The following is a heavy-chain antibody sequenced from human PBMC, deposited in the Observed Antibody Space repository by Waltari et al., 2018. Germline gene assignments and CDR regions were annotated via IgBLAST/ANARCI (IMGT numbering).Heavy chain of an antibody. D-gene: IGHD3-22*01. J-gene: IGHJ4*02. Sequence: EVQLLESGGGLVQPGGSLRLSCAASGFTFSSYAMSWVRQAPGKGLAWVAAISGSGGSTYYADSVKGRFTISRDNSKNTLYLQMNSLRAEDTAVYYCAKNYYDSSGYYSWGQGTLVTVSS. V-gene: IGHV3-23*01. CDR1: GFTFSSYA. CDR2: ISGSGGST. CDR3: AKNYYDSSGYYS.